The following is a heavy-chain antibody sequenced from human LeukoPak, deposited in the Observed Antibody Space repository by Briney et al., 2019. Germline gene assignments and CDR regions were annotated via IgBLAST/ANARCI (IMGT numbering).Heavy chain of an antibody. CDR3: ARHRNVYYGMDV. D-gene: IGHD1-14*01. Sequence: SETLSLTCTVSGGSISSSSYYWGWIRQPPGKGLEWIGSIYYSGSTYYNPSLKSRVTMSLDTSNNQFSLKLSSVTAADTAVYYCARHRNVYYGMDVWGQGTKVTVSS. V-gene: IGHV4-39*01. CDR1: GGSISSSSYY. J-gene: IGHJ6*02. CDR2: IYYSGST.